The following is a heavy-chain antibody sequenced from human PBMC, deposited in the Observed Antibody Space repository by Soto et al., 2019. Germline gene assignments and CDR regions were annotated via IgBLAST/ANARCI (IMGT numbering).Heavy chain of an antibody. CDR2: IYYSGST. D-gene: IGHD2-15*01. J-gene: IGHJ4*02. V-gene: IGHV4-30-4*01. CDR3: ARLGRESVVPLLEIDY. Sequence: QVQLQESGPGLVKPSQTLSLTCTVSGGSISSGDYYWSWIRQPPGKGLEWIGYIYYSGSTYYNPSLKSRVTISVDTSKNQFSLKLSSVTAADTAVYYCARLGRESVVPLLEIDYWGQGTLVTVSS. CDR1: GGSISSGDYY.